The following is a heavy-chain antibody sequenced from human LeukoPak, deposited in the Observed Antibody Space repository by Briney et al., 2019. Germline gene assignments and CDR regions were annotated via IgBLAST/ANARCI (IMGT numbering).Heavy chain of an antibody. CDR2: ISGSGSHT. V-gene: IGHV3-23*01. CDR3: VKSAGKDGYRDVFDI. J-gene: IGHJ3*02. D-gene: IGHD5-24*01. Sequence: GGSLRLSCAASGFTFTTYGMIWVRQAPGKGLEWVSGISGSGSHTYYADTVRGLFTISRDIFKNTLYLQMNSLRAEDTAVYHCVKSAGKDGYRDVFDIWGQGTVVTVSS. CDR1: GFTFTTYG.